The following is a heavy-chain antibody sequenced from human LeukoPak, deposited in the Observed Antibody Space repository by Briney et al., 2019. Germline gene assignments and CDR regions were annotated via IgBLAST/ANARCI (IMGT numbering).Heavy chain of an antibody. CDR2: IKQDGSEK. V-gene: IGHV3-7*01. CDR1: GFTFSSYW. Sequence: PGGSLRLSYAASGFTFSSYWMSWVRQAPGKGLEWVANIKQDGSEKYYVDSVKGRFTISRDNAKNSLYLQMNSLRAEDTAVYYCARSPGIVGATVPVDYWGQGTLVTVSS. J-gene: IGHJ4*02. D-gene: IGHD1-26*01. CDR3: ARSPGIVGATVPVDY.